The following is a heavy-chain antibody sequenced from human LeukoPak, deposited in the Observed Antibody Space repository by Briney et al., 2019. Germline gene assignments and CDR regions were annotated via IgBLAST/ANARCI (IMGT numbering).Heavy chain of an antibody. CDR1: GGSISSYY. CDR3: AGILVVTATDYFQY. J-gene: IGHJ4*02. CDR2: ICYSGIT. Sequence: SETLSLTCTVSGGSISSYYWGWIRQPPGKGLEWIGSICYSGITYYDPSLKSRVTISVDTSKNQFSLNLRSVTAADTAVYYCAGILVVTATDYFQYWGQGILVTVSS. D-gene: IGHD2-21*02. V-gene: IGHV4-59*05.